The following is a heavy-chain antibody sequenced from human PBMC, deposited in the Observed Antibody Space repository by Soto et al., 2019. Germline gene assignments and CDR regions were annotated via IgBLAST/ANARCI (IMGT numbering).Heavy chain of an antibody. CDR3: AKDGVAHIPLYTSGSSYDH. D-gene: IGHD3-22*01. CDR1: GFIFSSYA. V-gene: IGHV3-23*01. Sequence: LRLSCAASGFIFSSYAMSWVRQAPGKGLEWVSAISGSDGSTYYADSVKGRFTISRDNSRNTLYLQMNSLRAEDTAVYYCAKDGVAHIPLYTSGSSYDHWGQGTLGTVST. CDR2: ISGSDGST. J-gene: IGHJ4*02.